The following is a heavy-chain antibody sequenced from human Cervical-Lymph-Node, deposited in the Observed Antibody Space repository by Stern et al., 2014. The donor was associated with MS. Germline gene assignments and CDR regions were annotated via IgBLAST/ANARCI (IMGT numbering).Heavy chain of an antibody. CDR2: IGASGSYI. V-gene: IGHV3-21*01. J-gene: IGHJ4*02. CDR3: ARSGYAHIYFDY. Sequence: VQLVQSGGGLVKSGESLRLSCAASGFTFSTYNMNWVRQAPGRGLEWVSSIGASGSYIYYADSVKGRFTISRDNAKYSLYLQMDSLRAEDSAVYYCARSGYAHIYFDYWGQGTQVTASS. CDR1: GFTFSTYN. D-gene: IGHD5-12*01.